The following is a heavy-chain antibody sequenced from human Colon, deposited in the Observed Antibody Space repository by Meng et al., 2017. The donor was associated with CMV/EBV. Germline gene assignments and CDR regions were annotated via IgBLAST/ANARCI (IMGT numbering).Heavy chain of an antibody. V-gene: IGHV1-69*10. D-gene: IGHD3-22*01. J-gene: IGHJ6*02. CDR1: GGIFSSYA. CDR2: IIPTLGIA. CDR3: ARGISVIVAAIGAPYGMDV. Sequence: SVKVSCKASGGIFSSYAISWVRQAPGQGLEWMGGIIPTLGIANYAQKFQGRVTITADKSTSTAYMELSSLTSEDTAVYYCARGISVIVAAIGAPYGMDVWGQGTTVTVSS.